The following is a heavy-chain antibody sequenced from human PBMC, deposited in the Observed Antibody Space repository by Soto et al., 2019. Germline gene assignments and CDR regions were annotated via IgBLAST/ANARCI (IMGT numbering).Heavy chain of an antibody. D-gene: IGHD3-10*01. Sequence: ASVKVSCKASGYTFTSYYMHWVRQAPGQGLEWMGIINPSGGSTSYAQKFQGRVTMTRDTSTSTVYMELSSLRSEDTAVYYCARDPPRLWFGESTIPYYFDYWGQGTLVTVSS. CDR1: GYTFTSYY. J-gene: IGHJ4*02. CDR2: INPSGGST. CDR3: ARDPPRLWFGESTIPYYFDY. V-gene: IGHV1-46*03.